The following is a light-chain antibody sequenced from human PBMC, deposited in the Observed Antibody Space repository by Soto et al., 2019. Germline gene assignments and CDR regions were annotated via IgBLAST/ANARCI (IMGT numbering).Light chain of an antibody. J-gene: IGKJ1*01. CDR1: QNSSSW. CDR2: KAS. V-gene: IGKV1-5*03. Sequence: EIKMTQSPATLSVSVGDRDTITCRASQNSSSWLAWYQQKPGKAPKLLIYKASSLESGVPSRFSGSGSGTEFTLTISRLQPEDFAIYYCQQYGSYSWTFGEGTKVDI. CDR3: QQYGSYSWT.